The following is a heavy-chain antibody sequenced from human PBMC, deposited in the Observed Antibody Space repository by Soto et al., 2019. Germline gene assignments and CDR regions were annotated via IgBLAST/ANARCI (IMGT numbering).Heavy chain of an antibody. CDR1: GYNFDSDG. D-gene: IGHD2-15*01. CDR3: ANRGSPIMDV. CDR2: IYASNGYT. V-gene: IGHV1-18*01. Sequence: VQLVQSGGEVKKPGASVKVSCKTSGYNFDSDGITWVRQAPGQGLEWMGWIYASNGYTNYAQKFQDRVTTTTDTSTRTAYMELRSLSTDDTAVYYCANRGSPIMDVWGQGTTVTVS. J-gene: IGHJ6*02.